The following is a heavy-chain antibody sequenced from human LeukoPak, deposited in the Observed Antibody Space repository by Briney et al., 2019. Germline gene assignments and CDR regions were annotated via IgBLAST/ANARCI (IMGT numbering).Heavy chain of an antibody. J-gene: IGHJ4*02. CDR2: IRYAGVDE. D-gene: IGHD6-13*01. CDR1: GFTFSSFG. V-gene: IGHV3-30*02. Sequence: GGSLRLSCAASGFTFSSFGMHWVRQAPGKGLEWVAFIRYAGVDEYYADSVKGRFTISRDNSKNTLYLQMNSLRAEDTALYYCAKDLSIAAAGTFDYWGQGTLVTVSS. CDR3: AKDLSIAAAGTFDY.